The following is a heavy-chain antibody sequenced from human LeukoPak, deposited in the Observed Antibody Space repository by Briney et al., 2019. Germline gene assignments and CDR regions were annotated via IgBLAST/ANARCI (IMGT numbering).Heavy chain of an antibody. Sequence: PSQTLSLTCTVPGRSISSGGYYWSWIRQHPGKGLEWIGYIYYSGSTYYNPSLKSRVTISVDTSKNQFSLKLSSVTAADTAVYYCAREYSSSWENWFDPWGQGTLVTVSS. D-gene: IGHD6-13*01. V-gene: IGHV4-31*03. CDR2: IYYSGST. CDR3: AREYSSSWENWFDP. J-gene: IGHJ5*02. CDR1: GRSISSGGYY.